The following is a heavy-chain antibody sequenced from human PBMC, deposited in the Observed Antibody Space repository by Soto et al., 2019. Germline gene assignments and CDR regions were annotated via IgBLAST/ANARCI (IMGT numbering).Heavy chain of an antibody. D-gene: IGHD4-17*01. J-gene: IGHJ6*02. CDR1: GFTFSSYD. V-gene: IGHV3-13*01. Sequence: GGSLRLSCAASGFTFSSYDMHWVRQATGKGLEWVSAIGTAGDTYYPGSVKGRFTISRENAKNSLYLQMNSLRAEDTAVYYCARERSPGEDYGDSDYYYYGMDVWGQGTTVTVSS. CDR3: ARERSPGEDYGDSDYYYYGMDV. CDR2: IGTAGDT.